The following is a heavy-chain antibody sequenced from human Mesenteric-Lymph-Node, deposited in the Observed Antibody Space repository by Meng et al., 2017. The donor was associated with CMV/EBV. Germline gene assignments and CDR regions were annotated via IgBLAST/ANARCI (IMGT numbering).Heavy chain of an antibody. CDR1: GGSISSSNW. Sequence: VCGGSISSSNWGSWVRQPPGKGLEWIGEIYHSGSTNYNPSLKSRVTISVDKSKNQFSLKLSSVTAADTAVYYCASKGVVAAEYYFDYWGQGTLVTVSS. V-gene: IGHV4-4*02. D-gene: IGHD6-13*01. CDR2: IYHSGST. J-gene: IGHJ4*02. CDR3: ASKGVVAAEYYFDY.